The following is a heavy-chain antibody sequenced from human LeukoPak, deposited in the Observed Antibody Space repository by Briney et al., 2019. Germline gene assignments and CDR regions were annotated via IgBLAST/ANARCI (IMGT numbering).Heavy chain of an antibody. Sequence: PSETLSLTCTVSGGSFSSSSYYWGWLPQPPGKGLEWIGSIYYSGSTYYNPSLKSRVTISVDTSKNQFSLKLSSVTAADTAVYYCARHGGLIVVVPAAMEDFWFDPWGQGTLVTVSS. CDR2: IYYSGST. CDR1: GGSFSSSSYY. CDR3: ARHGGLIVVVPAAMEDFWFDP. J-gene: IGHJ5*02. V-gene: IGHV4-39*01. D-gene: IGHD2-2*01.